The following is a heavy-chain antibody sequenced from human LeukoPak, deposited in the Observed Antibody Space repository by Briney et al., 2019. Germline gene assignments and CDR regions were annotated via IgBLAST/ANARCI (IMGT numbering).Heavy chain of an antibody. V-gene: IGHV4-31*03. Sequence: SQTLSLTCTVSGGSISSGDFYWSWIRQHPGKGLEWIGYIYYSGTTYYSPSLKSRVTISLDTTKNQFSLKLSSVTAADTAVYYCARGSSGYFDWLLNWYFDLWGRGTLVTVSP. CDR3: ARGSSGYFDWLLNWYFDL. D-gene: IGHD3-9*01. CDR2: IYYSGTT. CDR1: GGSISSGDFY. J-gene: IGHJ2*01.